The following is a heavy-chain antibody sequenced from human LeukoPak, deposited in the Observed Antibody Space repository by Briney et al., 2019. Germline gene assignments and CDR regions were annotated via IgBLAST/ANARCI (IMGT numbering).Heavy chain of an antibody. CDR3: ARALLLTHYYYYYMDV. CDR2: MNPNSGNT. CDR1: GYTFTSYD. J-gene: IGHJ6*03. V-gene: IGHV1-8*01. Sequence: ASVKVSCKASGYTFTSYDINWVRQATGQGLEWMGWMNPNSGNTGYAQKFQGRVTITADESTSTAYMGLSSLRSEDTAVYYCARALLLTHYYYYYMDVWGKGTTVTVSS. D-gene: IGHD4/OR15-4a*01.